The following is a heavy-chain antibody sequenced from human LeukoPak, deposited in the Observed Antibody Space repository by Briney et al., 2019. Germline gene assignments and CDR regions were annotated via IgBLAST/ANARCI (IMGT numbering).Heavy chain of an antibody. J-gene: IGHJ3*01. Sequence: GGSLRLSCAASGFTFSSYAMSWVRQAPGKGLEWVSAISGSGGSTYYADSVKGRFTISRDNSKNTLYLQMNSLRVEDTAVYYCARDNPGYSSGWYGAFDVWGQGTMVTVSS. CDR3: ARDNPGYSSGWYGAFDV. D-gene: IGHD6-19*01. CDR2: ISGSGGST. V-gene: IGHV3-23*01. CDR1: GFTFSSYA.